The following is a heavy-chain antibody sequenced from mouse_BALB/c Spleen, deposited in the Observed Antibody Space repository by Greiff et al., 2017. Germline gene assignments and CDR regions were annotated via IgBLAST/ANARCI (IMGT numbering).Heavy chain of an antibody. J-gene: IGHJ3*01. D-gene: IGHD2-1*01. CDR3: ARSGNDWFAY. CDR1: GFTFSSFG. CDR2: ISSGSSTI. Sequence: EVMLVESGGGLVKPGGSRKLSCAASGFTFSSFGMHWVRQAPEKGLEWVAYISSGSSTIYYADTVKGRFTISRDNPKNTLFLQMTSLRSEDTAMYYCARSGNDWFAYWGQGTLVTVSA. V-gene: IGHV5-17*02.